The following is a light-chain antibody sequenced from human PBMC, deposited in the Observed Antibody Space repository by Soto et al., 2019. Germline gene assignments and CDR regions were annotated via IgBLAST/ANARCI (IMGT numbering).Light chain of an antibody. CDR1: TSDVGGYNY. V-gene: IGLV2-11*01. CDR2: DVS. CDR3: CSYAGSYTFV. Sequence: QSALTQPRSVSGSPGQSVTISCTGTTSDVGGYNYVSWYQQHPGNAPKLIIYDVSKRPSGVPDRFSGSKSGNTASLTISGLQAEDEADYYCCSYAGSYTFVFGTGTKLTVL. J-gene: IGLJ1*01.